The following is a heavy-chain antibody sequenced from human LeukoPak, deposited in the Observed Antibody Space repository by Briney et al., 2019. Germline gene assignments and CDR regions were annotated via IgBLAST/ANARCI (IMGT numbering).Heavy chain of an antibody. CDR3: AKTSGWHHDY. D-gene: IGHD6-19*01. J-gene: IGHJ4*02. CDR2: ISSSGCSI. CDR1: EFTFSTYE. V-gene: IGHV3-48*03. Sequence: GGSLRLSCAASEFTFSTYEMNWVRQAPGKGLEWVSYISSSGCSIYYADSVKGRFTISRDNAKNSLYLQMNSLRAEDTAVYYCAKTSGWHHDYWGQGTLVTVSS.